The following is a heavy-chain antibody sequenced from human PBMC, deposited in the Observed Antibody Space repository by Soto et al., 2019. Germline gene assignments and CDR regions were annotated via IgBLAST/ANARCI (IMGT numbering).Heavy chain of an antibody. D-gene: IGHD4-17*01. CDR3: AKSLGPGDYYFDY. J-gene: IGHJ4*02. CDR1: GFTFSSYA. Sequence: GGSLRLSCAASGFTFSSYAMSWVRQAPGKGLEWVSAISGSGGSSYYADSVKGRFTISRDNSKNTLYLQMNSLRAEDTAVYYCAKSLGPGDYYFDYWGQGTLVTVSS. V-gene: IGHV3-23*01. CDR2: ISGSGGSS.